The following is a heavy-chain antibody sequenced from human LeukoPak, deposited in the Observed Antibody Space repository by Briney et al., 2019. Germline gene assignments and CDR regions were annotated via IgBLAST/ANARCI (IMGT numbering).Heavy chain of an antibody. CDR3: ARQADTNAFDY. CDR1: GGSISSYY. CDR2: IYYSGST. J-gene: IGHJ4*02. V-gene: IGHV4-59*08. D-gene: IGHD5-18*01. Sequence: SETLSLTCTVSGGSISSYYWSWIRQPPGKGLEWIGYIYYSGSTNYNPSLKSRVTISVDTSKNQFSLKLSSVTAADTAVYYCARQADTNAFDYSGQGTLVTVTS.